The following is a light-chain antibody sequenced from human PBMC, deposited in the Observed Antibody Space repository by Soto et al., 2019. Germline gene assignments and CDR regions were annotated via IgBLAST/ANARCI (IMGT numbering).Light chain of an antibody. Sequence: EVGLTRSPGTLSLSPGERATLSCRASQSVSSSYLAWYQQKPSQAPRLLIYGASSRATGIPDRFSGSGSGTDFTLTISRLEPEDFAVYYCQQYGSSPLTFGGGTQVDIK. CDR2: GAS. V-gene: IGKV3-20*01. J-gene: IGKJ4*01. CDR1: QSVSSSY. CDR3: QQYGSSPLT.